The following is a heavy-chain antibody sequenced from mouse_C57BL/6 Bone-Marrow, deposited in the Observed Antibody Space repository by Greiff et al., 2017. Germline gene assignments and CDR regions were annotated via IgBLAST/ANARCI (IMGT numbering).Heavy chain of an antibody. V-gene: IGHV5-4*03. J-gene: IGHJ1*03. CDR1: GFTFSSYA. CDR2: ISDGGSYT. CDR3: ARGLPFVFDV. Sequence: EVMLVESGGGLVKPGGSLKLSCAASGFTFSSYAMSWVRQTPEKRLEWVATISDGGSYTYYPDNVKGRFTISRDNAKNNLYLQMRHPKSEDTALYACARGLPFVFDVWGTGTTVTVSS.